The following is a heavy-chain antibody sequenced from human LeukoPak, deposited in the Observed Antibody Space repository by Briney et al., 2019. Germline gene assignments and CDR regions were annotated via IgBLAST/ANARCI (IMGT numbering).Heavy chain of an antibody. V-gene: IGHV4-4*07. CDR1: GGSISSYY. CDR2: IYTSGST. Sequence: SETLSLTCTVSGGSISSYYWSWIRQPAGKGLEWIGRIYTSGSTNYNPSLKSRVTMSVDTSKNQFSLKLSSVTAADTAVNYCARDSRDTIVVVPAAGGYYMDVWGKGTTVTVSS. CDR3: ARDSRDTIVVVPAAGGYYMDV. D-gene: IGHD2-2*01. J-gene: IGHJ6*03.